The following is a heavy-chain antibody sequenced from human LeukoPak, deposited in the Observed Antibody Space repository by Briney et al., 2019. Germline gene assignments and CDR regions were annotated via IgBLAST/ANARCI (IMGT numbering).Heavy chain of an antibody. CDR1: TGTFSSYA. CDR3: VRDYDTSGPQKTYFEF. D-gene: IGHD2-15*01. J-gene: IGHJ4*01. V-gene: IGHV1-69*06. Sequence: ASVKVSFKATTGTFSSYALSWVRQAPGRGLEWMGRVIPIFDTSDYTQKFQGRLTLTADKSTGTAFMELRSLRSEDTATYYCVRDYDTSGPQKTYFEFCGRGTLVTVSS. CDR2: VIPIFDTS.